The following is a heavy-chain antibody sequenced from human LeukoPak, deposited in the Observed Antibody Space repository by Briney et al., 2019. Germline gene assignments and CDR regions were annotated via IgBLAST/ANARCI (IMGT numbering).Heavy chain of an antibody. V-gene: IGHV4-34*12. D-gene: IGHD2-2*01. CDR3: ARLPASLGYCSSTSCSYFDY. CDR1: GGSFSGYY. J-gene: IGHJ4*02. Sequence: TSETLYLTCAVYGGSFSGYYWSRIRQPPGKGLEWIGEILHSGYTSCNPSLKSRVTISLDTSKNQFSLKLSSVTAADTGVYYCARLPASLGYCSSTSCSYFDYWGQGTLVTDSS. CDR2: ILHSGYT.